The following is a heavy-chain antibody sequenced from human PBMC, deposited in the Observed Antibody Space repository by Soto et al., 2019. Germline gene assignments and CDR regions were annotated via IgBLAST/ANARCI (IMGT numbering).Heavy chain of an antibody. Sequence: QVQLVESGGGVVQPGRSLRLSCAASGFTFSIFGMHWVRQAPGKGLEWAAIIWYDGSNAYYADSVRGRFNISRDNSKNAVYLQMNSLRAEDTAVYYCARDKGSSTVVSGISQEGYFDSWGQGTLVTVSS. V-gene: IGHV3-33*01. CDR1: GFTFSIFG. D-gene: IGHD6-19*01. CDR3: ARDKGSSTVVSGISQEGYFDS. CDR2: IWYDGSNA. J-gene: IGHJ4*02.